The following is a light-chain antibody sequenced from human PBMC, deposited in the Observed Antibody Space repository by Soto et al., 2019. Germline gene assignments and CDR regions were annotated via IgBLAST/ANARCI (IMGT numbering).Light chain of an antibody. V-gene: IGLV2-14*01. Sequence: QSALTQPASVSVSPGQSITISCTGTSSDVGGYNYVSWYQQHPGKPPKLMIYDVSNRPSGVSNRFSGYKSGNTASLTISGLQAEDESDYYCSSCPSRSTLMDFRGGTTLTVL. CDR2: DVS. CDR1: SSDVGGYNY. J-gene: IGLJ2*01. CDR3: SSCPSRSTLMD.